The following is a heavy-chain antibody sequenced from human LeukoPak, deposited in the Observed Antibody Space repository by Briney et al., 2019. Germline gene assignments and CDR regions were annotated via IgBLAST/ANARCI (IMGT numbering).Heavy chain of an antibody. Sequence: SGTLSLTCAVSGGSISSSNWWSWVRQPPGKGLEWIGEIYHSGSNNYNPSLKSRVTISVDKSKNQFSLQLSSVTAADTAVYYCAGFYYGDYVNDFGYRGQGTLVTVSS. CDR2: IYHSGSN. D-gene: IGHD4-17*01. CDR3: AGFYYGDYVNDFGY. CDR1: GGSISSSNW. V-gene: IGHV4-4*02. J-gene: IGHJ4*02.